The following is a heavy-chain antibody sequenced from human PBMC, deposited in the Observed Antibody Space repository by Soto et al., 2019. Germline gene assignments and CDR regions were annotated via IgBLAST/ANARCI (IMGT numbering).Heavy chain of an antibody. CDR3: AHSRPNNMVRGVEALYYYSYGMDV. D-gene: IGHD3-10*01. V-gene: IGHV2-5*01. CDR1: GFSLSTSGVG. CDR2: IYWNDDK. J-gene: IGHJ6*02. Sequence: QITLKESGPTLVKPTQPLTLTCTFSGFSLSTSGVGVGWIRQPPVKALEWLALIYWNDDKRYSPSLKSRLTITKDTSKNQVVLTMTNMDPVDTATYYCAHSRPNNMVRGVEALYYYSYGMDVWGQGTTVTVSS.